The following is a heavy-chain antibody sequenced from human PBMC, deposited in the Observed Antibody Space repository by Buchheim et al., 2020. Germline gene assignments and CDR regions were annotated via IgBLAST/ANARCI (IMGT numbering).Heavy chain of an antibody. CDR3: ARGRLTGTTGARFDY. V-gene: IGHV3-48*01. CDR2: ISSSSSTI. CDR1: GFTFSSYS. D-gene: IGHD1-7*01. Sequence: EVQLVESGGGLVQPGGSLRLSCAASGFTFSSYSMNWVRQAPGKGLEWVSYISSSSSTIYYADSVKGRFTISRDNAKNSLHLQMNSLRAEDTAVYYCARGRLTGTTGARFDYWGQGTL. J-gene: IGHJ4*02.